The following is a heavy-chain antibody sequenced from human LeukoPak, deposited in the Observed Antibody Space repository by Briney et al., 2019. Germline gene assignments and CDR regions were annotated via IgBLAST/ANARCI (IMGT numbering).Heavy chain of an antibody. CDR1: GGSISSYY. V-gene: IGHV4-59*01. CDR2: IYYSGST. D-gene: IGHD3-3*01. J-gene: IGHJ3*02. CDR3: ARYYDFWSGYYRGDAFDI. Sequence: PSETLSLTCTVSGGSISSYYWSWIRQPPGKGLEWIGYIYYSGSTYYNPSLKSRVTISVDTSKNQFSLKLSSVTAADTAVYYCARYYDFWSGYYRGDAFDIWGQGTMVTVSS.